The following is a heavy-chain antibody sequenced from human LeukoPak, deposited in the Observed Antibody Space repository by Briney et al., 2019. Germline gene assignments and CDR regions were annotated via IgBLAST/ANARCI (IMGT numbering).Heavy chain of an antibody. CDR2: ISPSGST. CDR3: ARGVGKYGSGSRFNWFDP. CDR1: GVSIRSYY. D-gene: IGHD3-10*01. V-gene: IGHV4-4*07. Sequence: SETLSLTCTVSGVSIRSYYWSWIRQPAGKGLDWVGRISPSGSTTYNPSLKSRLTMSIDTSKNQFSLRLSSVTAADTAVYYCARGVGKYGSGSRFNWFDPWGQGTLVTVSS. J-gene: IGHJ5*02.